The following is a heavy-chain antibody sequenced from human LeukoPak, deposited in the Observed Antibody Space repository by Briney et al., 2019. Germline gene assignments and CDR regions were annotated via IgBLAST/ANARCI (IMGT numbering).Heavy chain of an antibody. CDR2: ISHDGSNN. Sequence: GGSLRLSCAASGFTFSNYGMHWVRQAPGKGLEWVVVISHDGSNNNYADSVKGRFTISRDNSKNTLYLQVNSLRPEDTAVYYCAKVRVGTAHFDYWGQGTLVTVSS. V-gene: IGHV3-30*18. J-gene: IGHJ4*02. CDR3: AKVRVGTAHFDY. D-gene: IGHD2-15*01. CDR1: GFTFSNYG.